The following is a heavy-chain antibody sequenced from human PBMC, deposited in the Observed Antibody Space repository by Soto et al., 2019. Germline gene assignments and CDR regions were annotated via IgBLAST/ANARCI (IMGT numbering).Heavy chain of an antibody. V-gene: IGHV1-69*02. D-gene: IGHD6-13*01. CDR3: ATGLMGIAAAAFDP. CDR1: GGTFSNHI. CDR2: IIPMLDIT. Sequence: AASVKVSCKASGGTFSNHIITWARQAPGQGPEWMGRIIPMLDITNYAQKFQGRVTITADKSTSTAYMELSSLRSEDTAVYYYATGLMGIAAAAFDPWGQGTLVTSPQ. J-gene: IGHJ5*02.